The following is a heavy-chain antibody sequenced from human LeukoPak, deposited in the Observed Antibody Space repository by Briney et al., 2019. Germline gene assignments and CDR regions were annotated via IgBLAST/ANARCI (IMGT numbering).Heavy chain of an antibody. CDR3: ARGNRGYDPIDY. J-gene: IGHJ4*02. D-gene: IGHD5-12*01. CDR1: GDSISNYY. CDR2: IYYGGST. V-gene: IGHV4-59*01. Sequence: SETLSLTCTVSGDSISNYYWSWIRQPPGKGLEWIGYIYYGGSTKYNPSLKSRVTISVDTSKNQFSLKLSSVTAADTAVYYCARGNRGYDPIDYWGQGPLVTVSS.